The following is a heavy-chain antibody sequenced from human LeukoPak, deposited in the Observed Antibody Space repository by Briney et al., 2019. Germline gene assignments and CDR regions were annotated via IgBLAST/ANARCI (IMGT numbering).Heavy chain of an antibody. CDR2: ISSSGTTM. Sequence: GGSLRLSCATSRFTFSSYEMNWVRQAPGKGLEWVSYISSSGTTMYYADSVKGRFTISRDNARKSLYLQMNSLRAEETAIYYCARAGEYCSSTSCYVAHYWGRGTLVTVSS. V-gene: IGHV3-48*03. CDR1: RFTFSSYE. CDR3: ARAGEYCSSTSCYVAHY. J-gene: IGHJ4*02. D-gene: IGHD2-2*01.